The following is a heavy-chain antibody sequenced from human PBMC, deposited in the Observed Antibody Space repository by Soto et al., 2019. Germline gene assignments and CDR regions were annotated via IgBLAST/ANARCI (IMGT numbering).Heavy chain of an antibody. CDR2: FNPNSGDT. CDR3: ATSRISIAVAGETEYYFDY. J-gene: IGHJ4*02. CDR1: GYIFTGYY. V-gene: IGHV1-2*04. Sequence: ASVKVSCKASGYIFTGYYMHWVRQAPGQGLEWMGWFNPNSGDTNYTQKFQGWVTMTRDTSISTAYMELSRLRSDDTAVYYCATSRISIAVAGETEYYFDYWGQGTPVTVSS. D-gene: IGHD6-19*01.